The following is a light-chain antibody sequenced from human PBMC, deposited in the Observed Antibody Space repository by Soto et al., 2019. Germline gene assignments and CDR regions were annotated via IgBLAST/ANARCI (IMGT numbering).Light chain of an antibody. Sequence: EIVMTQSPATLSVSPGERATLSCRARQSVSSNLAWYQQKPGQAPRLLIYGASTRATGIPARFSGSGSGTEFTLTISSLQSEDYAVYYCHQYNNWPPWTFGQGTKVDIK. CDR2: GAS. CDR3: HQYNNWPPWT. V-gene: IGKV3-15*01. CDR1: QSVSSN. J-gene: IGKJ1*01.